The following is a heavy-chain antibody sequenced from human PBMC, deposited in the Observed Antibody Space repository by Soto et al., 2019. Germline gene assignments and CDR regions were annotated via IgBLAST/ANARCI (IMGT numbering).Heavy chain of an antibody. CDR3: AKDIRQWLLWYFDL. J-gene: IGHJ2*01. CDR1: GFTFDDYA. D-gene: IGHD6-19*01. CDR2: ISWNSGSI. V-gene: IGHV3-9*01. Sequence: EVQLVESGGGLVQPGRSLRLSCAASGFTFDDYAMHWVRQAPGKGLEWVSGISWNSGSIGYADSVKGRFTISRDNAKNSLYLQMNGLRAEDTALYYCAKDIRQWLLWYFDLWGRGTLVTVSS.